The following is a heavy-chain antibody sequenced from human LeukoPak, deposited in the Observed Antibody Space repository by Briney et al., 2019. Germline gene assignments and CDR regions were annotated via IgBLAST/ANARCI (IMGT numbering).Heavy chain of an antibody. D-gene: IGHD4-11*01. Sequence: SETLSLTCTVSGGSISSGGYYWSWIRQHPGKGLEWIGYIYYSGSTYYNPSLKSRVTISVDTSKNQFSLKLSSVTAADTAVYYCARVRSSVTTELDYWGQGTLVTVSS. CDR1: GGSISSGGYY. CDR3: ARVRSSVTTELDY. J-gene: IGHJ4*02. V-gene: IGHV4-31*03. CDR2: IYYSGST.